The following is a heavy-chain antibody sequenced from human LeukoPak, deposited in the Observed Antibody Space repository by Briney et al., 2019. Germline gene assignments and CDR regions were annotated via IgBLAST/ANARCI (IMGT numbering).Heavy chain of an antibody. CDR1: GYSISSGYY. D-gene: IGHD5-18*01. Sequence: PSETLSITCAVSGYSISSGYYCAWIRQPPRKALEWFGSIYHSGSTYYNPSLKSRVTISVDTSKNQFSLKLSSVTAADTAVYYCARHIRGYSYGYDYWGQGTLVTVSS. CDR2: IYHSGST. V-gene: IGHV4-38-2*01. J-gene: IGHJ4*02. CDR3: ARHIRGYSYGYDY.